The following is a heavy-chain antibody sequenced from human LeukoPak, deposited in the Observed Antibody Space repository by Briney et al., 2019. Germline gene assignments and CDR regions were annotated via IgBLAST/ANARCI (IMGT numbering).Heavy chain of an antibody. D-gene: IGHD3-16*01. Sequence: GGSLRLSCAASGFTFSNYWMYWVRQAPGKGLVWVSRLNSDGSSTNYADSVKGRFTISRDNAKNTLYLQMNSLRDEDTAVFYCARSRYDYIWGIDYWGQGTLVTISS. V-gene: IGHV3-74*01. CDR3: ARSRYDYIWGIDY. CDR2: LNSDGSST. J-gene: IGHJ4*02. CDR1: GFTFSNYW.